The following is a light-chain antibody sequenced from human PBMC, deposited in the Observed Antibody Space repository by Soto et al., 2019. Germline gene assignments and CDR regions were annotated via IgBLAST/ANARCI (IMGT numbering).Light chain of an antibody. CDR1: SSNIGAGYD. CDR3: QSYDSSLRALV. J-gene: IGLJ2*01. V-gene: IGLV1-40*01. Sequence: QSVLTQPPSVSGAPGQLVTISCTGSSSNIGAGYDVHWYQQLPGTAPKLLIYGNSNRPSGVPDRFSGSKSGTSASLAITGLQAEDEADYYCQSYDSSLRALVFGGGTKIPVL. CDR2: GNS.